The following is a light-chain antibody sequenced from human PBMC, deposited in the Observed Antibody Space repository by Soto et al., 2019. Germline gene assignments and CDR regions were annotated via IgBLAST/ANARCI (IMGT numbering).Light chain of an antibody. CDR1: QDINNY. J-gene: IGKJ5*01. Sequence: DIQMTQSPSSLSASVGDRVTITCQASQDINNYLNWYLQKPGKAPKLLIYDASNLETGVPSRFSVSRYGKDFILTISSLQPEDVEKYFCKQYQSLLAFGQGKRLDIK. CDR2: DAS. CDR3: KQYQSLLA. V-gene: IGKV1-33*01.